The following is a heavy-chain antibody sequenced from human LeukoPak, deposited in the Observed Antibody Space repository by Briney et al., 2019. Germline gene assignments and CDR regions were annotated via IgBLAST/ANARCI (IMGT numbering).Heavy chain of an antibody. Sequence: GGSLRLSCAASGFTFSSYAMHWVRQAPGKGLEWVAVISYDGSNKYYADSVKGRFTISRDNSKNTLYLQMNSLRAEDTAVYYCARMGLAAAGTGLDYWGQGTLVTVSS. CDR1: GFTFSSYA. V-gene: IGHV3-30-3*01. CDR2: ISYDGSNK. J-gene: IGHJ4*02. CDR3: ARMGLAAAGTGLDY. D-gene: IGHD6-13*01.